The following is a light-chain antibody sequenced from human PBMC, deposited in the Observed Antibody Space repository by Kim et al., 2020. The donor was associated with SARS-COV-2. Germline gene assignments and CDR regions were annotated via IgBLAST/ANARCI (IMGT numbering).Light chain of an antibody. Sequence: APAGNRVTITCRASQGISNYLAWYQQKPGKAPKFLIYAASTLQSGVPSRFSGSGSGTEFTLTISSLQPEDFATYCCQQHNNYPLTFGQGTRVEIK. CDR2: AAS. CDR1: QGISNY. V-gene: IGKV1-16*01. J-gene: IGKJ5*01. CDR3: QQHNNYPLT.